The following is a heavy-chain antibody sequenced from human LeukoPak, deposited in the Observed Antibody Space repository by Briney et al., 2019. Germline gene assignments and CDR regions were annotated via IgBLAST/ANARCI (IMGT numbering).Heavy chain of an antibody. J-gene: IGHJ5*02. CDR2: IIPILGIA. CDR1: GGTFSSYA. Sequence: SVKVSCKASGGTFSSYAISWVRQAPGQGLEWMGRIIPILGIANYAQKFQGRVTITADKSTSTAYMELSSLRSEDTAVYYCAREKGNGSYYGGNWFDPWGQGTLVTVSS. D-gene: IGHD1-26*01. CDR3: AREKGNGSYYGGNWFDP. V-gene: IGHV1-69*04.